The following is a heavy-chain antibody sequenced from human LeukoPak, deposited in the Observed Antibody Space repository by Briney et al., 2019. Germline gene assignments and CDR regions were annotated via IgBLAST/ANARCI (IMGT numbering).Heavy chain of an antibody. CDR1: GYTLTELS. Sequence: ASVKVSCKVSGYTLTELSMHWVRQAPGKGLEWMGGFDPEDGETIYAQKLQGRVTMTTDTSTSTAYMELRSLRSDDTAVYYCARAPLVLGVITDFMYYGMDVWGQGTTVTVSS. CDR2: FDPEDGET. J-gene: IGHJ6*02. D-gene: IGHD3-22*01. CDR3: ARAPLVLGVITDFMYYGMDV. V-gene: IGHV1-24*01.